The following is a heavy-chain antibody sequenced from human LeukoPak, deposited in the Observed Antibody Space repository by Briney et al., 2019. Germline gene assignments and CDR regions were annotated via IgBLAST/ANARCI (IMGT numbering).Heavy chain of an antibody. D-gene: IGHD5-18*01. J-gene: IGHJ4*02. V-gene: IGHV3-23*01. CDR3: AKVSDGYLYYFDC. CDR1: GFTFSSYA. Sequence: GGSLRLSCAASGFTFSSYAMSWVRQAPGKGLEWVSGISGSGGSTYYADSVKGRFTISRDNSKNTLYLQMNSLRAEDTAVHYCAKVSDGYLYYFDCWGQGTLVTVSS. CDR2: ISGSGGST.